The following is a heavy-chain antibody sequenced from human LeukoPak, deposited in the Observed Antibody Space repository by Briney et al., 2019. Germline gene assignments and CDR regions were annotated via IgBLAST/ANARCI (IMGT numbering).Heavy chain of an antibody. CDR2: INPNSGGT. V-gene: IGHV1-2*02. Sequence: APVKVSCKASGYTFTGYYMHWVRQAPGQGLEWMGWINPNSGGTNYAQKFQGRVTMTGDTSISTAYMELSRLRSDDTAVYYCARDSSLVRGVIIPLDYWGQGTLVTVSS. CDR1: GYTFTGYY. D-gene: IGHD3-10*01. CDR3: ARDSSLVRGVIIPLDY. J-gene: IGHJ4*02.